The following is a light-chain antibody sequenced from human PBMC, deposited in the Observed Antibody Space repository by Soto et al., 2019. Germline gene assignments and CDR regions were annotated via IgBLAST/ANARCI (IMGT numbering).Light chain of an antibody. CDR2: DAS. Sequence: EIVLTQSPGTLSLSPGERAILSCRASQSVSNNYLAWYQQKPGQAPRLLIYDASNRATGIPARFSGSGSGTDFTLTISSLEPEDFAVYYCQQRSNWLTFGGGTKVDIK. CDR1: QSVSNNY. CDR3: QQRSNWLT. V-gene: IGKV3-11*01. J-gene: IGKJ4*01.